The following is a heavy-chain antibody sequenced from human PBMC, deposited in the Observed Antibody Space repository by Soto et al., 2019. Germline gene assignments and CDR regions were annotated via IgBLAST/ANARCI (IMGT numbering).Heavy chain of an antibody. D-gene: IGHD3-16*01. CDR3: AREGGRWLSGEAGYFDY. CDR1: GGSISSYY. Sequence: QVQLQESGPGLVKPSETLSLTCTVSGGSISSYYWSWIRQPPGKGLEWIGYIYYSGSTNYNPSLKSRVTISVDTSKNQFSLKLSSVTAADTAVYYCAREGGRWLSGEAGYFDYWGQGTLVTVSS. V-gene: IGHV4-59*01. J-gene: IGHJ4*02. CDR2: IYYSGST.